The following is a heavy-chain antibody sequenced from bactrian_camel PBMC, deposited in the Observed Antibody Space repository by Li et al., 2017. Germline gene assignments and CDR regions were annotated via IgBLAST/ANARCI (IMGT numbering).Heavy chain of an antibody. J-gene: IGHJ4*01. CDR1: GYTSTPYC. CDR2: MHLPDGTT. Sequence: HVQLVESGGGSVQAGGSLTLSCEASGYTSTPYCMDWFRQPPDSGREAVAMHLPDGTTRYAGSVKGRFTISQDNDKNTVYLRMDSLKPEDTAMYYCAADPNMPCIPPNVPRFDFLGQGTQVTVS. V-gene: IGHV3S1*01. D-gene: IGHD3*01.